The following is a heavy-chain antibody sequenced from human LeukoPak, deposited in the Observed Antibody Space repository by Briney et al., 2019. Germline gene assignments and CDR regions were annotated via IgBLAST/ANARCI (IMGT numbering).Heavy chain of an antibody. CDR2: IIPIFGTA. J-gene: IGHJ4*02. CDR3: ASSGNGYSYGYLDY. D-gene: IGHD5-18*01. V-gene: IGHV1-69*15. CDR1: GGTFSSYA. Sequence: GASVKVSCKASGGTFSSYAISWVRQAPGQGLEWMGRIIPIFGTANYAQKFQGRVTITADESTSTAYMELSSLRSEDTAVYYCASSGNGYSYGYLDYWGQGTLVTVSS.